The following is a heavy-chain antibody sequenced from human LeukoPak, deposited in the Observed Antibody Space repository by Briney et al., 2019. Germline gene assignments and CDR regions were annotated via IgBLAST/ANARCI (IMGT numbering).Heavy chain of an antibody. D-gene: IGHD2-15*01. V-gene: IGHV3-53*01. CDR2: IRKDGVT. CDR1: GFTLSVNY. Sequence: GGSLRLSCAASGFTLSVNYMSWVRQAPGKGLEWVAGIRKDGVTDSTDSVKGRLTISRDNSKNTLYLQMHSLRAEDTAVYYCAREGGLGYCSLTTCALAYWGQGTPVTVSS. CDR3: AREGGLGYCSLTTCALAY. J-gene: IGHJ4*02.